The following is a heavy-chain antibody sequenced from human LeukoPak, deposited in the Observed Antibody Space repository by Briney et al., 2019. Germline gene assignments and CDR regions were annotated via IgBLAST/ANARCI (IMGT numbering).Heavy chain of an antibody. V-gene: IGHV4-59*01. J-gene: IGHJ4*02. CDR1: GGSISSYY. CDR3: VRGGIVGTTARIPLFDY. CDR2: IYYSGST. Sequence: SETLSLTCNVSGGSISSYYWSWIRHPPGKGLEWIGHIYYSGSTNYNPSLKSRVTMSVDTSKNQFSLKLSSVTAADTAVYYCVRGGIVGTTARIPLFDYWGQGTLVTVSS. D-gene: IGHD1-26*01.